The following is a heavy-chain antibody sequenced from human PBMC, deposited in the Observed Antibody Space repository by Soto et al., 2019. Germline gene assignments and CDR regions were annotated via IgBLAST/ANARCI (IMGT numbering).Heavy chain of an antibody. CDR1: GGSISSYY. D-gene: IGHD1-1*01. J-gene: IGHJ5*02. CDR2: IYYSGST. CDR3: ARDRTAMSWFDP. V-gene: IGHV4-59*01. Sequence: QVQLQESGPGLVKPSETLSLTCTVSGGSISSYYWSWIRQPPGKGLEWIGYIYYSGSTNYNPSLKSRVTISVDTSKNQFSLKLSSVTAADTAVYYCARDRTAMSWFDPWGQGTLVTVSS.